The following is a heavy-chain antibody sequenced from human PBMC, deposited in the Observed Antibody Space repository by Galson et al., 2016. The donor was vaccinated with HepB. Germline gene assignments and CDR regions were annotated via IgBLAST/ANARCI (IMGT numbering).Heavy chain of an antibody. J-gene: IGHJ4*02. D-gene: IGHD3-22*01. CDR3: TTDDYYEGSTYYPGFDS. Sequence: SLRLSCAASGFDFNYYSMNWVRQAPGKGLEWVGRIKSKADGETIDAAAPVKGRFIFSRDDSKNTLYLQMNSLKIEDTAVYYCTTDDYYEGSTYYPGFDSWGQGTLVTVSS. V-gene: IGHV3-15*01. CDR1: GFDFNYYS. CDR2: IKSKADGETI.